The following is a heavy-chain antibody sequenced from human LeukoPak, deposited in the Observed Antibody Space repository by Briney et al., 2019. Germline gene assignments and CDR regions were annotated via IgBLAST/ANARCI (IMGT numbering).Heavy chain of an antibody. CDR2: ISSSGSSI. D-gene: IGHD3-10*01. CDR1: GFTFSSYE. V-gene: IGHV3-48*03. J-gene: IGHJ4*02. Sequence: GGSLRLSCAASGFTFSSYEMNWVRQAPGKGLEWVSYISSSGSSIYYADSVKGRFTISRDNAKNSLYLQMNSLRAEDTAVYYCARDGPYGSGTLDYWGQGTLVTVSS. CDR3: ARDGPYGSGTLDY.